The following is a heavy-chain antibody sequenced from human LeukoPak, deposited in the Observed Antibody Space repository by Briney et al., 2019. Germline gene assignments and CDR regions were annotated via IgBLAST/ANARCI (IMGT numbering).Heavy chain of an antibody. CDR1: GFTFSSYA. CDR2: ISGSGGST. J-gene: IGHJ4*02. V-gene: IGHV3-23*01. D-gene: IGHD3-22*01. Sequence: GRSLRLSCAASGFTFSSYAMSWVRQAPGKGLEWVSAISGSGGSTYYADSVKGRFTISRDNSKNTLYLQMNSLRAEDTAVYYCAKFDSYYYDSSGSNFDYWGQGTLVTVSS. CDR3: AKFDSYYYDSSGSNFDY.